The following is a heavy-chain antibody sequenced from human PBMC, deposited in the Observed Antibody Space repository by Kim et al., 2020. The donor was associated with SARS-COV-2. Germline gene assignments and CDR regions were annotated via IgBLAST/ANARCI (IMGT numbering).Heavy chain of an antibody. CDR2: ISYSGST. D-gene: IGHD7-27*01. CDR3: ARSGTGANYYYGMDV. V-gene: IGHV4-59*13. J-gene: IGHJ6*02. Sequence: SETLSLTCTVSGGSISGYYWSWIRQPQGKGLEWIGYISYSGSTTYNPSLKSRVTISIDTSKNQFSLKLSSVAAADTAVYYCARSGTGANYYYGMDVWGQG. CDR1: GGSISGYY.